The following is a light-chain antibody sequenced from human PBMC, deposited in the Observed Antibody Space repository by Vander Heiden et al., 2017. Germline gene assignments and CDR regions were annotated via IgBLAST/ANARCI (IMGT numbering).Light chain of an antibody. Sequence: EIVVTSAPATLSLYPGGTATLSCRASQSVSSYLAWYQQKPGQAPRLLIYDASNRATGIPARFSGSGSGTDFTLTISSLEPEDFAVYYCQQRSNWPHSFGQGTRLEIK. CDR1: QSVSSY. J-gene: IGKJ5*01. CDR2: DAS. V-gene: IGKV3-11*01. CDR3: QQRSNWPHS.